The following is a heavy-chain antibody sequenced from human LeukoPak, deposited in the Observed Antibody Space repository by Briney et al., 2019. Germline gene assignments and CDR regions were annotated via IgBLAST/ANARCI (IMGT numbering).Heavy chain of an antibody. Sequence: SVTVSCKASLGTFSSYAISWVRQAPGQGREWVGGILPIFGAPNYAPKFQGRVTTTAGESTRTGYMELSSMRPEDTAVYYCARLSGNVVVPAAIRDYWGQGTLVTVSS. D-gene: IGHD2-2*01. V-gene: IGHV1-69*13. CDR2: ILPIFGAP. J-gene: IGHJ4*02. CDR1: LGTFSSYA. CDR3: ARLSGNVVVPAAIRDY.